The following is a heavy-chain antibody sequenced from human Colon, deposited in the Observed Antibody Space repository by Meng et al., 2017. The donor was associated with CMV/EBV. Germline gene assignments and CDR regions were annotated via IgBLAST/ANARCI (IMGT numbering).Heavy chain of an antibody. Sequence: QVQLVQSGAGVKGPGASVLVSCRSSGYTFTSYGINWVRQAPGQGLEWMGWISGSTGYTNRAQKFQGRVTMTTDTSTSTAYLALTSLTSNDTAVYYCARGRPNWSGVLDYWGQGTLVTVSS. CDR2: ISGSTGYT. J-gene: IGHJ4*02. CDR3: ARGRPNWSGVLDY. V-gene: IGHV1-18*01. D-gene: IGHD1-1*01. CDR1: GYTFTSYG.